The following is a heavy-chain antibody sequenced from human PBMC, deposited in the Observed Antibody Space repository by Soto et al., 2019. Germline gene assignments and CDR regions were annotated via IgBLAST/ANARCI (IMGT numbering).Heavy chain of an antibody. V-gene: IGHV1-69*13. D-gene: IGHD2-2*01. CDR2: IIPIFGTA. CDR1: GGPFSSYA. CDR3: ARASLYCSSTSCQLHWFDP. Sequence: SVKVSCKASGGPFSSYAISWVRQAPGQGLEWMGGIIPIFGTANYAQKFQGRVTITADESTSTAYMELSSLRSEDTAVYYCARASLYCSSTSCQLHWFDPWGQGTLVAVSS. J-gene: IGHJ5*02.